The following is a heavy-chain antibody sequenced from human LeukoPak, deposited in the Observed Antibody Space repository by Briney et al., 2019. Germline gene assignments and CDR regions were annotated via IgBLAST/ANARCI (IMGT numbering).Heavy chain of an antibody. J-gene: IGHJ5*02. CDR3: ARDLCGSSGSSWSPWFDP. CDR2: ISAYNGNT. D-gene: IGHD6-13*01. CDR1: GYTFTSYG. V-gene: IGHV1-18*04. Sequence: ASVKVSCTASGYTFTSYGISWVRQAPGQGLEWMGWISAYNGNTNYAQKLQGRVTMTTDTSTSTAYMELRSLRSDDTAVYYCARDLCGSSGSSWSPWFDPWGQGTLVTVSS.